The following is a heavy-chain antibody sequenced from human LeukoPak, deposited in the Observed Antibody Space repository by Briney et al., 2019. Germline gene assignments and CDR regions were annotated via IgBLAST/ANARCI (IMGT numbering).Heavy chain of an antibody. V-gene: IGHV3-66*01. D-gene: IGHD1-26*01. J-gene: IGHJ4*02. CDR3: ARFMGASGFDY. Sequence: GGSLRLSYVVSGFTVSRDYMSWVRQAPGKGLEWVAVIYSSGTTYYADSVKGRFSISRDNSKNTASLQMNSLRVDDTAVYFCARFMGASGFDYWGQGTLVTVSS. CDR2: IYSSGTT. CDR1: GFTVSRDY.